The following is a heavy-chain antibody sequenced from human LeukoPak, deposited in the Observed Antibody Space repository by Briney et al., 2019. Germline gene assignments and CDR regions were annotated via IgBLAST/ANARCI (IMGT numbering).Heavy chain of an antibody. Sequence: ASVKVSCKASGGTFSNDAVSWVRQAPGQGLEWMGGIIPIFGTSNYAQKFQGRVTITTDESTSTAYMELSSLRSEDTAVYYCARGPYFYGSGSYSKTYYYMDVWGKGTTVTVS. D-gene: IGHD3-10*01. CDR3: ARGPYFYGSGSYSKTYYYMDV. V-gene: IGHV1-69*05. CDR2: IIPIFGTS. J-gene: IGHJ6*03. CDR1: GGTFSNDA.